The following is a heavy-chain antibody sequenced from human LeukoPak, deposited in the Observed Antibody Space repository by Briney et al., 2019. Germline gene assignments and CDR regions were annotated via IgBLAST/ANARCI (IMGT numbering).Heavy chain of an antibody. D-gene: IGHD4-17*01. J-gene: IGHJ6*02. CDR1: GYTFTSYG. CDR3: ARGLILLATVTTSYYYGMDV. V-gene: IGHV1-18*01. CDR2: ISAYNGNT. Sequence: VASVKVSCKASGYTFTSYGISWVRQAPGQGLEWMGWISAYNGNTNYAQKLQGRVTMTTDTSTSTAYMELRSLRSDDTAVYYCARGLILLATVTTSYYYGMDVWGQGTTVTVSS.